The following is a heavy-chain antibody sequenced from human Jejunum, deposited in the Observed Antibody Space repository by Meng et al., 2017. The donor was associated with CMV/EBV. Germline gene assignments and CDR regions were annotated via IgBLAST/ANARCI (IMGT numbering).Heavy chain of an antibody. CDR3: AREVPSSTDNTFSFDV. CDR1: SVTCVHSS. Sequence: SVTCVHSSWGWILHPAGKVLEWLGYISSSGKTYYNLSLKSRLLISLDTSKNQFSLKVTSVTAAATALYYCAREVPSSTDNTFSFDVWGHGTLVTVSS. J-gene: IGHJ4*01. CDR2: ISSSGKT. D-gene: IGHD1-14*01. V-gene: IGHV4-31*02.